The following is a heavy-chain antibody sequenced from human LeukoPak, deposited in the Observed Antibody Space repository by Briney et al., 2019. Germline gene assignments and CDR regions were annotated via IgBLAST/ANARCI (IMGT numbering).Heavy chain of an antibody. CDR1: GFAFSSYA. CDR3: AKDRHAPGRFCSSTTCFPFDL. CDR2: ISSNGGST. D-gene: IGHD2-2*01. J-gene: IGHJ5*02. V-gene: IGHV3-64*01. Sequence: GGSLRLSCAASGFAFSSYAMHWVRQAPGKGLEYVSAISSNGGSTYYANSVKGRFTISRDNSKSTLYLQMNSLRAEDTARYYCAKDRHAPGRFCSSTTCFPFDLWGQGTLVTVSS.